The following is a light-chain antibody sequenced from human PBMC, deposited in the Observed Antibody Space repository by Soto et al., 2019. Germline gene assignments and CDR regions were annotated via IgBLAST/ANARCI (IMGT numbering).Light chain of an antibody. V-gene: IGLV2-14*03. Sequence: QSALTQPASVSGSPVQSITISCTGTSSDIGDYDYVSWYQHNPGRAPKLLIYDVSSRPSGVSNRFSGSKSGNTASLTISGIQAEDEADYYCSSYTYSSSVVFGGGTKLTVL. J-gene: IGLJ2*01. CDR1: SSDIGDYDY. CDR2: DVS. CDR3: SSYTYSSSVV.